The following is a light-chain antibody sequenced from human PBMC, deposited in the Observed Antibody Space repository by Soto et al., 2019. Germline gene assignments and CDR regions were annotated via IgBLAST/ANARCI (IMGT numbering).Light chain of an antibody. J-gene: IGLJ1*01. CDR2: SND. V-gene: IGLV1-44*01. Sequence: QSVLTQPPSASGTPGQRVTISCSGSSPNIGSNSVNWYQQLPGTAPKLLIYSNDRRPSGVPDRFSGSKSGTSASLAISGLQSEDGADYYCAAWDDSLNGYVFGTGTKLTVL. CDR3: AAWDDSLNGYV. CDR1: SPNIGSNS.